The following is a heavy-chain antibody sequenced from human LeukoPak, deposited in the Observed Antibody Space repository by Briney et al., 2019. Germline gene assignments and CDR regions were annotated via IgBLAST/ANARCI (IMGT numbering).Heavy chain of an antibody. Sequence: QTLSLTCAISGDSFSGNRAAWNWIRQSPWRGLEWLGRTYYRSKWYFDYAVSVKSRITLNPDTSKNQFSLHLGSVTPEDTAVYYCAREESWTTDYWGQGTLVTVSS. D-gene: IGHD6-13*01. V-gene: IGHV6-1*01. CDR2: TYYRSKWYF. J-gene: IGHJ4*02. CDR3: AREESWTTDY. CDR1: GDSFSGNRAA.